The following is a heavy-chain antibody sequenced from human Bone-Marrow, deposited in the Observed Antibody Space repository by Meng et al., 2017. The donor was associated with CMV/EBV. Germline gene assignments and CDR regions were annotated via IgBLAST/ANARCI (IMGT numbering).Heavy chain of an antibody. V-gene: IGHV5-51*01. CDR3: ARQRMSDYGGGWFDP. J-gene: IGHJ5*02. Sequence: SGCTFTSYWIGWVRQVPGKGLEEMGIIYPDGSDTRYSPSFQGQVTISADKSISTAYLQWSSLRASDTAMYYCARQRMSDYGGGWFDPWGQGTLVTVSS. CDR2: IYPDGSDT. D-gene: IGHD4-17*01. CDR1: GCTFTSYW.